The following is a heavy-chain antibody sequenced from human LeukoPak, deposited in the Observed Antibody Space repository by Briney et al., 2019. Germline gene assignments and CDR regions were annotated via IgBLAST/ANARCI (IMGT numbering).Heavy chain of an antibody. J-gene: IGHJ3*02. D-gene: IGHD2-15*01. CDR1: GFTFSGHW. V-gene: IGHV3-7*01. CDR2: INQVGSET. Sequence: PGGSLRLSCVASGFTFSGHWMNWVRQAPGKGLEWVADINQVGSETYYVDSVKGRFTISRDNAKNTLYLQMNSLRAEDTAVYYCARDGGYLRAFDIWGQGTMVTVSS. CDR3: ARDGGYLRAFDI.